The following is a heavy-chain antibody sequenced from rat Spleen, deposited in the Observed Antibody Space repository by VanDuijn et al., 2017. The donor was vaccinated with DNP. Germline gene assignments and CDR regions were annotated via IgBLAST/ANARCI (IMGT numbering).Heavy chain of an antibody. J-gene: IGHJ2*01. CDR2: ISTSGGST. D-gene: IGHD1-1*01. CDR1: GFIFSNYD. Sequence: EVQLVQSGGDLVQPGRSLKLSCAGSGFIFSNYDMAWVRQAPTKGLEWVASISTSGGSTYYRDSVKGRFTVSRDNAKSTLYLQMDSLRSEDTATYYCARGTVNDYWGQGVMVTVSS. V-gene: IGHV5-27*01. CDR3: ARGTVNDY.